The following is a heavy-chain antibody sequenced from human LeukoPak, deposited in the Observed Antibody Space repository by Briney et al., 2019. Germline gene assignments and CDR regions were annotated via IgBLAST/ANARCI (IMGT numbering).Heavy chain of an antibody. D-gene: IGHD3-16*02. CDR2: IKSKTDGGTT. CDR1: GFTFSNAW. CDR3: TTDYLPYYDYVWGSYRSTWDY. V-gene: IGHV3-15*01. J-gene: IGHJ4*02. Sequence: GGSLRLSCAASGFTFSNAWMSWVRQAPGKGLEWVSRIKSKTDGGTTDYAAPVKGRFTISRDDSKNTLYLQMNSLKTEDTAVYYCTTDYLPYYDYVWGSYRSTWDYWGQGTLVAVSS.